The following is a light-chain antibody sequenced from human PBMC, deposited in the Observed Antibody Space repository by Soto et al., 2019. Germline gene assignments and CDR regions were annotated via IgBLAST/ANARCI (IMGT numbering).Light chain of an antibody. CDR1: HSFSNW. V-gene: IGKV1-5*01. CDR3: QQYDSYCT. Sequence: DIQMTQSPSALSASVGDRVTITCRASHSFSNWLAWYQQKPGKAPKLLIYDASILERGVPSRFSGSGSGTQFTLTISRLQPDDFATYYCQQYDSYCTFGGGTKV. J-gene: IGKJ4*01. CDR2: DAS.